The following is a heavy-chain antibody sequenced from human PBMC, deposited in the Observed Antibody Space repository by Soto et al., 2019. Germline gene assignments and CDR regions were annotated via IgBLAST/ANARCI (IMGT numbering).Heavy chain of an antibody. CDR1: GFTFSSYG. CDR3: AVAQYSSSWYDFIDY. V-gene: IGHV3-30*03. J-gene: IGHJ4*02. Sequence: GGSLRLSCAASGFTFSSYGLPWVRPSPCPGLAWVAVISYDGSNKYYAASLPCRFPLSLSHSKNTLYLQMNSLRAEDTAVYYCAVAQYSSSWYDFIDYWGQGTLVTVSS. D-gene: IGHD6-13*01. CDR2: ISYDGSNK.